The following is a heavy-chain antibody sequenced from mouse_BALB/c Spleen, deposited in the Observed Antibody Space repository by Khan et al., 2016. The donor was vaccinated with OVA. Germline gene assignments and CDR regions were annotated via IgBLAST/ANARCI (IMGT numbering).Heavy chain of an antibody. Sequence: QVQLKQSGPELVKPGASVKMSCKASGYTFTDYVITWVKQRTGQGLEWIGEIYPGSGHTYYNEKVKDRATLTADKSSNTAYMQLSSLTSEDSAVYFCARNHGSAWFAYWGQGTLVTVSA. CDR2: IYPGSGHT. CDR1: GYTFTDYV. V-gene: IGHV1-77*01. J-gene: IGHJ3*01. CDR3: ARNHGSAWFAY. D-gene: IGHD1-1*01.